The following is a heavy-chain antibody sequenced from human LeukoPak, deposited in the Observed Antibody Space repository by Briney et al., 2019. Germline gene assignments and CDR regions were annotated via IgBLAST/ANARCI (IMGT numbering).Heavy chain of an antibody. CDR1: GYYISDGYY. D-gene: IGHD3-3*01. V-gene: IGHV4-38-2*02. Sequence: PSEILSLTCTVSGYYISDGYYWGWIRQPPGKGLEWIGEINHSGSTNYNPSLKSRVTISVDTSKNQFSLKLSSVTAADTAVYYCAARYHDFWSGYYTGDYWGQGTLVTVSS. CDR3: AARYHDFWSGYYTGDY. J-gene: IGHJ4*02. CDR2: INHSGST.